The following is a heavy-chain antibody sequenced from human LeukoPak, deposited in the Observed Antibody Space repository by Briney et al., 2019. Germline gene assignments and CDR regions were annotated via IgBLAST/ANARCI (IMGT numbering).Heavy chain of an antibody. J-gene: IGHJ4*02. CDR1: GYTFTGYY. CDR3: ARGPRYYYDSSGYSLLYGY. V-gene: IGHV1-2*02. D-gene: IGHD3-22*01. Sequence: ASVKVSCKASGYTFTGYYMHWVRQAPGQGLEWVGWINPNSGGTNYAQKFQGRVTMTRDTSISTAYMELSRLRSDDTAVYYCARGPRYYYDSSGYSLLYGYWGQGTLVTVSS. CDR2: INPNSGGT.